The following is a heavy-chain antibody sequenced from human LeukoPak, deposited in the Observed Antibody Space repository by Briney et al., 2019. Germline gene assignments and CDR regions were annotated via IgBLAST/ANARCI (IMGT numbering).Heavy chain of an antibody. D-gene: IGHD2-2*01. Sequence: SETLSLTCTVSGDSFTSYYWSWIRQPPGKGLEWIGFIYYSGSTTVNPSLKSRVTMSADTSETQFSLNLSSVTAADTAVYFCAREDQGASWIYYFDYWGQGTLVTVSS. J-gene: IGHJ4*02. CDR3: AREDQGASWIYYFDY. CDR2: IYYSGST. CDR1: GDSFTSYY. V-gene: IGHV4-59*01.